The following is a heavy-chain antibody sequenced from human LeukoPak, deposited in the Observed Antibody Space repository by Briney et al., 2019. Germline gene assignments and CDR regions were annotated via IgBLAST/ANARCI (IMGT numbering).Heavy chain of an antibody. CDR1: GFTFDDYA. CDR3: AKAVTAYSSSSFDY. J-gene: IGHJ4*02. D-gene: IGHD6-6*01. Sequence: GGSLRLSCAASGFTFDDYAMHWVRQAPGKGLEWVSGISWNSGSVGYADSVKGRFTISRDNAKNSLYLQMNSLRAEDTALYYCAKAVTAYSSSSFDYWGQGTLVTVSS. V-gene: IGHV3-9*01. CDR2: ISWNSGSV.